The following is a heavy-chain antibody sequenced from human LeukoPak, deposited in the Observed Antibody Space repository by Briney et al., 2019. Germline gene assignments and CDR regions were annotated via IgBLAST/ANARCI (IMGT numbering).Heavy chain of an antibody. D-gene: IGHD3-10*01. CDR2: IRSKAYGGTT. V-gene: IGHV3-49*04. Sequence: GGSLRLSCTASGFTFGDYAMSWVRQAPGKGLEWVGFIRSKAYGGTTEYAASVKGRFTISRDDSKSIAYLQMNSLKTEDTAVYYCTQSEEWFGELLSPLGDYWGQGTLVTVSS. CDR1: GFTFGDYA. J-gene: IGHJ4*02. CDR3: TQSEEWFGELLSPLGDY.